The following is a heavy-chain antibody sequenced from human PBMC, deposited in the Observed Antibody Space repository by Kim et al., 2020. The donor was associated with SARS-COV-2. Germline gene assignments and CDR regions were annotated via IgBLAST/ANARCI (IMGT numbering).Heavy chain of an antibody. CDR3: ATVVFYYDAGYFKN. V-gene: IGHV3-66*01. Sequence: GDSVTGRLILSRDHYKNTLYLQMNSLRAEDTAVYYCATVVFYYDAGYFKNWGQGTLVIVSS. J-gene: IGHJ1*01. D-gene: IGHD3-22*01.